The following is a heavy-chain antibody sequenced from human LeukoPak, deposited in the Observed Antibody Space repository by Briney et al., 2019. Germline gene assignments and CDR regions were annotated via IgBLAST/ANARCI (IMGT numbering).Heavy chain of an antibody. J-gene: IGHJ4*02. CDR3: ARDGNYYGSGSYYNIDY. Sequence: ASVKLSCKASGGTFSSYAISWVRQAPGQGLEWMGGIIPIFGTANSAKKFQGRVTITADESTSTAYMELSSLRSEDTAVYYCARDGNYYGSGSYYNIDYWGQGTLVTVSS. V-gene: IGHV1-69*13. CDR2: IIPIFGTA. CDR1: GGTFSSYA. D-gene: IGHD3-10*01.